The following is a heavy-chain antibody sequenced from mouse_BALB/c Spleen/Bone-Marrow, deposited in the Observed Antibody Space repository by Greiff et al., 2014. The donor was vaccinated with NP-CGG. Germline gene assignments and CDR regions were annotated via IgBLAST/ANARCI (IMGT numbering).Heavy chain of an antibody. V-gene: IGHV1S29*02. D-gene: IGHD1-2*01. J-gene: IGHJ4*01. CDR2: IYPYNGAT. Sequence: VHVKQSGPELVNPGASIKISCKASGYTFTDYNIHWVKQSHGKSLEWIGYIYPYNGATGYNQKFNIKATLTVDKSSSTAYMELRSLTSEDSTVYYCAREGCHYDAMDYWGQGTSVTVSS. CDR3: AREGCHYDAMDY. CDR1: GYTFTDYN.